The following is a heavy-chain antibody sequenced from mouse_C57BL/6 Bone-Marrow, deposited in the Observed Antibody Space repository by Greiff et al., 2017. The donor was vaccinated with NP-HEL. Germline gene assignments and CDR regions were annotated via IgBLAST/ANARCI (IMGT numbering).Heavy chain of an antibody. CDR3: AREWGSSLDY. Sequence: QVQLQQPGAELVRPGSSVKLSCKASGYTFTSYWMHWVKQRPIQGLEWIGNIDPSDSETNYNQKFKDKATLTVDKSSSTAYMQLSSLTSEDSAVYYCAREWGSSLDYWGQGTTLTVSS. CDR2: IDPSDSET. CDR1: GYTFTSYW. D-gene: IGHD1-1*01. V-gene: IGHV1-52*01. J-gene: IGHJ2*01.